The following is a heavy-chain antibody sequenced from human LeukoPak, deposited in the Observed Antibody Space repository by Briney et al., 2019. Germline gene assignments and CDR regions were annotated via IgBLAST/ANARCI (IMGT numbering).Heavy chain of an antibody. CDR2: ISSRGSTI. J-gene: IGHJ3*02. Sequence: GGSRRLSCAASGFTVSSYEMNWVRQAPGKGLEWVSYISSRGSTISYADSVKGRFTVSRDNAKNSLYLQMNSLRAEDTAVYYCAREGALTVTKDAFDIWGQGTKVTVSS. V-gene: IGHV3-48*03. CDR1: GFTVSSYE. CDR3: AREGALTVTKDAFDI. D-gene: IGHD4-17*01.